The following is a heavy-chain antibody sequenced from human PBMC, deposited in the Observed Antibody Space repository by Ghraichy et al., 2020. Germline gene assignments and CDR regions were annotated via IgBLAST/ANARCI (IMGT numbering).Heavy chain of an antibody. Sequence: SETLSLTCAVSGGSISSSHWLSWVRQPPGGGLEWIGEVSHTGSTNYNPSLKSRVTVSVDKSKNQCSLKLNSVTAADTAVYFCARFPVRSSGWAESDFWGQGTLVTVSS. V-gene: IGHV4-4*02. CDR3: ARFPVRSSGWAESDF. CDR1: GGSISSSHW. D-gene: IGHD6-19*01. J-gene: IGHJ4*02. CDR2: VSHTGST.